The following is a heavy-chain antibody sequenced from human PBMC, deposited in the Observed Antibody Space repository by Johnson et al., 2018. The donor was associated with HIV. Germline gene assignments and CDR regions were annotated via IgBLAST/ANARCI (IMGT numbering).Heavy chain of an antibody. CDR2: IYSGGTT. Sequence: VQLVESGGGLIQPGGSLRLSCAVSGFTVSSNYMSWVRQAPGKGLEWVSVIYSGGTTNYADSVKGRFTISRDNSKNTLYLKMNSLRADDTAVYYCARDPSRSPGAFDIWGQGTMVTVSS. CDR1: GFTVSSNY. CDR3: ARDPSRSPGAFDI. J-gene: IGHJ3*02. V-gene: IGHV3-53*01.